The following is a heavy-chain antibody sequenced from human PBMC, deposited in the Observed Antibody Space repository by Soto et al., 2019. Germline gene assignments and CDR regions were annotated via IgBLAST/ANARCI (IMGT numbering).Heavy chain of an antibody. CDR1: GGSISSGGYY. V-gene: IGHV4-30-4*08. Sequence: SETLSLTXTVSGGSISSGGYYWSWIRQPPGKGLEWIGYIYYSGSTFYKPSLKSRVTISADTSKNQFSLKLSSVTTADTAVYYCARTIAPPYYFDYWGQGTLVTVSS. CDR3: ARTIAPPYYFDY. CDR2: IYYSGST. J-gene: IGHJ4*02. D-gene: IGHD3-10*01.